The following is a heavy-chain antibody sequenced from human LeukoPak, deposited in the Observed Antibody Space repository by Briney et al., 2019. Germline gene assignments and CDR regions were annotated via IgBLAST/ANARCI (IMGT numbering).Heavy chain of an antibody. J-gene: IGHJ4*02. CDR3: AREEISSSWLFDY. CDR1: GFTFSSYA. D-gene: IGHD6-13*01. Sequence: SGGSLRLSCAASGFTFSSYAMHWVRQAPGKGLEWVAVISYDGSNKYYADSVKGRFTISRDNSKNTLYLQMNSLRAEDTAVYYCAREEISSSWLFDYWGQGTLVTVSS. CDR2: ISYDGSNK. V-gene: IGHV3-30*04.